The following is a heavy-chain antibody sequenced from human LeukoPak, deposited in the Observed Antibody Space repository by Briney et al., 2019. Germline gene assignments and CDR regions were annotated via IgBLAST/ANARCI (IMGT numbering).Heavy chain of an antibody. CDR3: ARAPHYYGSGSYYFDY. Sequence: GGSLRLSCAASGFTVSSNYMSWVRQAPGKGLEWVSVIYSGGSTYYADSVKGRFTISRDNSKNTLYLQMNSLRAEDTAVYYCARAPHYYGSGSYYFDYWGQGTLVTVSS. CDR2: IYSGGST. J-gene: IGHJ4*02. CDR1: GFTVSSNY. V-gene: IGHV3-53*01. D-gene: IGHD3-10*01.